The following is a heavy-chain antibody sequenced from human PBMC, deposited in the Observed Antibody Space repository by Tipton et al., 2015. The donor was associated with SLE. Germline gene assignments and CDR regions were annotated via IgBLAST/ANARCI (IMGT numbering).Heavy chain of an antibody. CDR2: ISWNSGSI. CDR3: AKDIGGGGGYSYGFDY. V-gene: IGHV3-9*03. D-gene: IGHD5-18*01. CDR1: GFTFDDYA. Sequence: SLRLSCAASGFTFDDYAMHWVRQAPGKGLEWVSGISWNSGSIGYADSVKGRFTISRDNAKNSLYLQMNSLRAEDMALYYCAKDIGGGGGYSYGFDYWGQGTLVTVSS. J-gene: IGHJ4*02.